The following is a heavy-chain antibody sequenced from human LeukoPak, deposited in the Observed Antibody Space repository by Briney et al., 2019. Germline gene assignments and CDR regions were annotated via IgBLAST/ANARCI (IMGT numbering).Heavy chain of an antibody. CDR3: VRRDTGWNYFDY. J-gene: IGHJ4*02. Sequence: PSETLSLTCAVSCGSINSHYWGWIRQPPGKGLQWIGDIYSTGKNNYNPSLKSRVTISLDTSKSHLSLNLTSVLAADTAIYYCVRRDTGWNYFDYWGQGILVTVSS. V-gene: IGHV4-4*08. CDR1: CGSINSHY. D-gene: IGHD6-19*01. CDR2: IYSTGKN.